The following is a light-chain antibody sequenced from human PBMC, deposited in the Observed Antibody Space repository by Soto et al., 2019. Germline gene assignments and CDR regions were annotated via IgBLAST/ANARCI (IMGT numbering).Light chain of an antibody. J-gene: IGKJ2*01. CDR3: QQYGFSPGYI. Sequence: EIVLTQSPGTLSLSPGERATLSCRASQSVSSRYLAWYQQKPGQAPRLLIYGASSRATGIPDRFSGSGSGTDFTLTISRLEPEDFVVYYCQQYGFSPGYIFGQGTKLEIK. CDR1: QSVSSRY. CDR2: GAS. V-gene: IGKV3-20*01.